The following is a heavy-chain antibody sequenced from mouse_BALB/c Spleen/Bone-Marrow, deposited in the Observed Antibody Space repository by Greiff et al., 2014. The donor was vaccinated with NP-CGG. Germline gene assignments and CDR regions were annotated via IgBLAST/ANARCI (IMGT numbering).Heavy chain of an antibody. J-gene: IGHJ2*01. CDR2: IHPYNDGT. CDR3: ARTILGYYFDY. CDR1: GYTFTSYV. V-gene: IGHV1-14*01. D-gene: IGHD2-10*02. Sequence: VQLQQSGPEPVKPGASVKMSCKASGYTFTSYVMHWVKQKPGQGLEWIGYIHPYNDGTKYNERFKGKAALTSDKSSSTAYMELSSLTSEDSAVYYCARTILGYYFDYWGQGTTLTVSS.